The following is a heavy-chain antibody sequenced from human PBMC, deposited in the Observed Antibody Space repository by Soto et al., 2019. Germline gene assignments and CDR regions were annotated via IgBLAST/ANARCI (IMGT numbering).Heavy chain of an antibody. D-gene: IGHD2-21*02. Sequence: GGSLRLSCAASGFTFRNFGMHWVRQAPGKGLEWVAVISYDGTNKYYADSVKGRFTISRDNSKNTLYLQINSLRAEDTAVYYCAKAVKPLVVVTASDYWGQGTLVTVSS. V-gene: IGHV3-30*18. CDR1: GFTFRNFG. CDR3: AKAVKPLVVVTASDY. J-gene: IGHJ4*02. CDR2: ISYDGTNK.